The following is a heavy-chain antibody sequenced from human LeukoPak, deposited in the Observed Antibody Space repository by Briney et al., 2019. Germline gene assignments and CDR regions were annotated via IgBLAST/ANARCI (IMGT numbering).Heavy chain of an antibody. CDR3: AREQRNYYDSSGDAFDI. CDR1: GGTFSSYA. Sequence: SVKVSCKASGGTFSSYAISWVRQAPGQGLERMGGIIPIFGTANYAQKFQGRVTITADESTSTAYMELSSLRSEDTAVYYCAREQRNYYDSSGDAFDIWGQGTMVTVSS. CDR2: IIPIFGTA. D-gene: IGHD3-22*01. V-gene: IGHV1-69*13. J-gene: IGHJ3*02.